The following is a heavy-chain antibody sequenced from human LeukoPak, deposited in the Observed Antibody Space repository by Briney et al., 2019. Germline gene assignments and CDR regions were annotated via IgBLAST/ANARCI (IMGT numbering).Heavy chain of an antibody. CDR3: ARDRDEWDAFDI. CDR2: IWYDGSNK. Sequence: GGSLRLSCAASGFTFSDYYMSWVRQAPGKGLEWVAVIWYDGSNKYYADSVKGRFTISRDNSKNTLYLQMNSLRAEDTAVYYCARDRDEWDAFDIWGQGTMVTVSS. D-gene: IGHD3-3*01. J-gene: IGHJ3*02. CDR1: GFTFSDYY. V-gene: IGHV3-33*08.